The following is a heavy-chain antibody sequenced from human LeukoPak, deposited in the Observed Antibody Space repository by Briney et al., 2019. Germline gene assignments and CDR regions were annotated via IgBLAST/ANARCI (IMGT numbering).Heavy chain of an antibody. V-gene: IGHV1-18*01. J-gene: IGHJ4*02. Sequence: ASAKVSCKASGYTFTSYGISWVRQAPGQGLEWMGWISAYNGNTNYAQKFQGRVTMTTDTPTSTAYMELRSLRSDDTAVYYCARLGYCSSTSCYAFDYWGQGTLVTVSS. CDR2: ISAYNGNT. D-gene: IGHD2-2*01. CDR3: ARLGYCSSTSCYAFDY. CDR1: GYTFTSYG.